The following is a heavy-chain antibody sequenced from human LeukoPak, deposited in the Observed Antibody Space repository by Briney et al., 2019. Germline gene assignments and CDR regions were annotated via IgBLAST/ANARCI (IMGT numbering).Heavy chain of an antibody. Sequence: GGSLRLSCAASGFTFSSYSMNWVRQAPGKGLEWVSYISSSSYIYYADSVKGRFTISRDNAKNSLYLQMNSLRAEDTAVYYCASDKDSSGYYHIDYWGQGTLVTVSS. CDR2: ISSSSYI. J-gene: IGHJ4*02. CDR1: GFTFSSYS. V-gene: IGHV3-21*01. D-gene: IGHD3-22*01. CDR3: ASDKDSSGYYHIDY.